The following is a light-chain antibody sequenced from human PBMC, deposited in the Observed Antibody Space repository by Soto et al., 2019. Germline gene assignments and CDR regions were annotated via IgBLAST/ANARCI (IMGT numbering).Light chain of an antibody. Sequence: QSALTQPASVSGSPGQSITIPCTGTSGDVGGYNLVSWYQQHPGKAPKLMIYEVTERPSGVSNRFSGSKSGNXASLTISGLQPDDEADYYCCSYAGNSEVFGTGTKXTVL. CDR3: CSYAGNSEV. CDR1: SGDVGGYNL. V-gene: IGLV2-23*02. CDR2: EVT. J-gene: IGLJ1*01.